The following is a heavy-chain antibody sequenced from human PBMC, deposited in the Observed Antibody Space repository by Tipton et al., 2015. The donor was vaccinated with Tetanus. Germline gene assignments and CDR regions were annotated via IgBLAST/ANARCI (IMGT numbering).Heavy chain of an antibody. V-gene: IGHV3-53*01. D-gene: IGHD6-19*01. CDR3: VRDGGSSGWLAY. CDR2: MYSGGDT. CDR1: GFIFSRYG. Sequence: SLRLSCVASGFIFSRYGMHWVRQAPGKGLEWVSVMYSGGDTYYVDSVKGRFSISRDNAKNTLYLQMNSLRVEDTAVYYCVRDGGSSGWLAYWGQGTLVTVSS. J-gene: IGHJ4*02.